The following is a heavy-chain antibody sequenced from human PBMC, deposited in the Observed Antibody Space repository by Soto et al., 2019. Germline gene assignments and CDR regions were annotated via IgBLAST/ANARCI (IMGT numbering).Heavy chain of an antibody. V-gene: IGHV3-30*18. J-gene: IGHJ6*03. CDR2: ISYDGSNK. CDR3: AKDTCGSTSCVTARPKIYYYMDV. Sequence: GGSLRLSCAASGFTFSSYGMHWVRQAPGKGLEWVAVISYDGSNKYYADSVKGRFTISRDNSKNTLYLQMNSLRAEDTAVYYCAKDTCGSTSCVTARPKIYYYMDVWGKGTTVTVSS. D-gene: IGHD2-2*01. CDR1: GFTFSSYG.